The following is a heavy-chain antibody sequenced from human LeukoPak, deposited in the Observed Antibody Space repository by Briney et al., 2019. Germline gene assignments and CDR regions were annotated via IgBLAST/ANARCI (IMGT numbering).Heavy chain of an antibody. V-gene: IGHV4-61*01. Sequence: PSETLSLTCTVSGGSVSSDSNYWSWIRQPPGKGLEYIGYIYYSGSTNYNPSLKSRVTISLDTSKNQFSLKLSSVTAADTAVYYCARDRKYYYDSHYYYYGMDVWGQGTTVTVSS. J-gene: IGHJ6*02. CDR2: IYYSGST. CDR3: ARDRKYYYDSHYYYYGMDV. D-gene: IGHD3-22*01. CDR1: GGSVSSDSNY.